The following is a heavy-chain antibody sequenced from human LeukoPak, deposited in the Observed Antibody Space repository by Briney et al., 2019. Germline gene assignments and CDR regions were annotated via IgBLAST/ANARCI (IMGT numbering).Heavy chain of an antibody. CDR2: ISSSSSTI. CDR1: GFTFSSYS. CDR3: ASGRYYYGMDV. V-gene: IGHV3-48*01. Sequence: GGSLRLSCAASGFTFSSYSMNWVRQAPGKGLEWVSSISSSSSTIYYADSVKGRFTISRDNAKNSLYLQMNSLRAEDTAVYYCASGRYYYGMDVWGQGTTVTVSS. J-gene: IGHJ6*02.